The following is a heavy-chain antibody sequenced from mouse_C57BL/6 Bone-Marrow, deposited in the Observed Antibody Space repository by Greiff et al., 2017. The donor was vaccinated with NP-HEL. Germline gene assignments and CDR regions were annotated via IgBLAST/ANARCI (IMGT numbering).Heavy chain of an antibody. J-gene: IGHJ3*01. CDR1: GFTFSSYG. V-gene: IGHV5-6*01. Sequence: EVQVVESGGDLVKPGGSLKLSCAASGFTFSSYGMSWVRQTPDKRLEWVATISSGGSYTYYPDSVKGRFTISRDNAKNTLYLQMSSLKSEDTAMYYCASPITTVVGGFAYWGQGALVTVSA. D-gene: IGHD1-1*01. CDR2: ISSGGSYT. CDR3: ASPITTVVGGFAY.